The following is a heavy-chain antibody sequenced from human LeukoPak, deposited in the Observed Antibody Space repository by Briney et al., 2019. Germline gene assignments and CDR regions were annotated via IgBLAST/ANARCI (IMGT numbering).Heavy chain of an antibody. J-gene: IGHJ4*02. D-gene: IGHD3-22*01. CDR2: IYTTGST. V-gene: IGHV4-4*07. CDR1: GGSSSNYY. CDR3: ASQGYHDSSGFYYFDY. Sequence: SETPSLTCTVSGGSSSNYYWNWIRQPAGKGLEWIGRIYTTGSTSYNPSLKSRVTLSMDTSKNQFSLNLRSVTAADTAVYYCASQGYHDSSGFYYFDYWGQGTLVTVSS.